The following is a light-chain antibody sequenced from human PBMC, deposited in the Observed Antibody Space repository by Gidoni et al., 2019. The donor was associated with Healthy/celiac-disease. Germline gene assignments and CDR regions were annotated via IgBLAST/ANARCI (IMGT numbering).Light chain of an antibody. J-gene: IGLJ3*02. V-gene: IGLV1-40*01. CDR3: QSYDSSLSGWV. CDR2: GNS. Sequence: PGQRVTISCTGSSSNIGAGYDVHWCQQLPGTAPKLLIYGNSNRPSGVPDRFSGSKSGTSASLAITGLQAEDEADYYCQSYDSSLSGWVFGGGTKLTVL. CDR1: SSNIGAGYD.